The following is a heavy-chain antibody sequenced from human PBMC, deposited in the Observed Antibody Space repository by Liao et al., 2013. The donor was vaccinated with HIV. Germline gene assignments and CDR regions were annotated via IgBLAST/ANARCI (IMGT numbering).Heavy chain of an antibody. J-gene: IGHJ2*01. CDR3: ARSTMRDWYFDL. Sequence: QVQLQESGPGLVKPSETLSLTCTVSGGSISSDYWSWIRQSAGKGLEWIGHVFTTGHTRYNPSLQRRVTMSVDTSKNQVSLKFNSVTAADTAVYHCARSTMRDWYFDLWGRGTLVTVSS. D-gene: IGHD3-10*01. CDR1: GGSISSDY. V-gene: IGHV4-4*07. CDR2: VFTTGHT.